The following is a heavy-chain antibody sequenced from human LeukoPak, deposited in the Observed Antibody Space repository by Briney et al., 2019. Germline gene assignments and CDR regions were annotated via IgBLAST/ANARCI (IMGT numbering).Heavy chain of an antibody. CDR2: ISWNSGSI. CDR3: AKSVSSGWSDGYYYGMDV. CDR1: GFTFDDYA. D-gene: IGHD6-19*01. V-gene: IGHV3-9*01. J-gene: IGHJ6*02. Sequence: PGRSLRLSCAASGFTFDDYAMHWVRQAPGKGLEWVSGISWNSGSIGYADSVKGRFTISRDNAKNSLYLQMNSLRAEDTALYYCAKSVSSGWSDGYYYGMDVWGQGTTVTVSS.